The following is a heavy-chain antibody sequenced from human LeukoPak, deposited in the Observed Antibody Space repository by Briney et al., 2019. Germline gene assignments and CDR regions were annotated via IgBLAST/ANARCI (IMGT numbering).Heavy chain of an antibody. J-gene: IGHJ4*02. CDR2: IIPIFGTA. CDR1: GYTFSSYT. CDR3: ARGDYGGNLDY. D-gene: IGHD4-23*01. V-gene: IGHV1-69*05. Sequence: SVKVSCKASGYTFSSYTINWVRQAPGQGLEWMGGIIPIFGTANYAQKFQGRVTITTDESTSTAYMELSSLRSEDTAVYYCARGDYGGNLDYWGQGTLVTVSS.